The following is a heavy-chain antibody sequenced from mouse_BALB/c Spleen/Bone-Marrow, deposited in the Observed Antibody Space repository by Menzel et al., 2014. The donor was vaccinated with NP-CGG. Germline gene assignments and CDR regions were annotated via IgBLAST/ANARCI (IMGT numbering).Heavy chain of an antibody. CDR1: GFSLTSYG. V-gene: IGHV2-9*02. CDR3: ARDSYYEGAMDY. Sequence: VKLMESGPGLVAPSQSLSITCTVSGFSLTSYGVHWVRQPPGKVLEWLGVIWAGGSTNYNSALMSRLSISKDNSKTQVFLKMNRLHTDDTAMYYGARDSYYEGAMDYWGQGTSVTVSS. D-gene: IGHD1-1*01. CDR2: IWAGGST. J-gene: IGHJ4*01.